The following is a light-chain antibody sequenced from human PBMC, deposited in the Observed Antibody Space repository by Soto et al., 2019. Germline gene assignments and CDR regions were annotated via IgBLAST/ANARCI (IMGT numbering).Light chain of an antibody. Sequence: DIVMTQSPLSLPVTPGEPASISCRSSQSLLHSNGYNYLDWYLQKPGQSPQLLIYLGSNRASGVPDRFSGSGSGTDFTLKISRVEAEDVGVYYCMQALQTPSTXGQGTKVDIK. V-gene: IGKV2-28*01. CDR3: MQALQTPST. CDR1: QSLLHSNGYNY. CDR2: LGS. J-gene: IGKJ1*01.